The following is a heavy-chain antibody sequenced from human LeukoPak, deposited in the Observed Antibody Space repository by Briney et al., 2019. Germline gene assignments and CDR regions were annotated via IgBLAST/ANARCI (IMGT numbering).Heavy chain of an antibody. CDR2: IIPIFGTA. D-gene: IGHD3-10*01. J-gene: IGHJ4*02. CDR3: ARGNYGSGSYYIDY. CDR1: GGTFSSYA. V-gene: IGHV1-69*06. Sequence: GASVKVSCKASGGTFSSYAISWVRQAPGQGLEWMGGIIPIFGTANYAQKFQGRVTITADKSTSTAYMELSSLRSEDTAVYYCARGNYGSGSYYIDYWGQGTLVTVSS.